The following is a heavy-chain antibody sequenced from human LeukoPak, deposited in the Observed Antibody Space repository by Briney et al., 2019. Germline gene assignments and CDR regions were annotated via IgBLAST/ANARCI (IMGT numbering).Heavy chain of an antibody. CDR1: GGSISSYY. Sequence: SETLSLTCTVSGGSISSYYWSWIRQPAGKGLEWIGRIYTSGSTNYNPSLKSRVTMSVGTSKNQFSLKLSSVTAADTAVYYCASGYSGYDGNWFDPWGQGTLVTVSS. J-gene: IGHJ5*02. D-gene: IGHD5-12*01. V-gene: IGHV4-4*07. CDR3: ASGYSGYDGNWFDP. CDR2: IYTSGST.